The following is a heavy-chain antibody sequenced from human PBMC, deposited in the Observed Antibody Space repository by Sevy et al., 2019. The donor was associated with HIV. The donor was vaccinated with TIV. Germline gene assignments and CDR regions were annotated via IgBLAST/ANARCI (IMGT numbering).Heavy chain of an antibody. CDR2: INTNTGNP. D-gene: IGHD1-1*01. CDR1: GYTFTSYA. J-gene: IGHJ4*02. V-gene: IGHV7-4-1*02. CDR3: ARAHARPAPLNWFDY. Sequence: ASVKVSCKASGYTFTSYAMNWVRQAPGQGLEWMGWINTNTGNPTYAQGFTGRFVFSLDTSVSTAYLQISSLKAQETAVYYSARAHARPAPLNWFDYWGQGTLVTVSS.